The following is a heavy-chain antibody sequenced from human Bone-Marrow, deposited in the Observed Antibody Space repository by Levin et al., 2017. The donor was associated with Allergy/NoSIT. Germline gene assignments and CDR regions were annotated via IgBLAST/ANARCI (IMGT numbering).Heavy chain of an antibody. CDR1: GFTFSDYY. D-gene: IGHD2-8*01. V-gene: IGHV3-11*01. CDR3: ARGAALYAPFDY. J-gene: IGHJ4*02. CDR2: ISTSGSTI. Sequence: GGSLRLSCAASGFTFSDYYMSWIRQAPGKGLEWVSYISTSGSTIYYADSVKGRFTISRDNAKNSLCLQMNSLRAEDTAVYYCARGAALYAPFDYWGQGTLVTVSS.